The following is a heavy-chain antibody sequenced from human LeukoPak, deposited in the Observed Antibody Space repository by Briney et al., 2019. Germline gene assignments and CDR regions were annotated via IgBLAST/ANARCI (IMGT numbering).Heavy chain of an antibody. Sequence: GGSLRLSCAASGFTFDDYAMHWVRQAPGKGLEWVSGISWNSGSIGYADSVKGRFTNSRDNAKNSLYLQMNSLRAEDMALYYCATTTGYWGQGTLVTVSS. J-gene: IGHJ4*02. CDR1: GFTFDDYA. CDR3: ATTTGY. V-gene: IGHV3-9*03. CDR2: ISWNSGSI. D-gene: IGHD4-11*01.